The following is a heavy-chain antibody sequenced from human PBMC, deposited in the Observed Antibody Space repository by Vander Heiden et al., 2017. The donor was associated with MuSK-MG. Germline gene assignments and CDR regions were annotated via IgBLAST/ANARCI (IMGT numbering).Heavy chain of an antibody. CDR2: MNPNSGNT. V-gene: IGHV1-8*01. Sequence: QVQLVPSGAEVKKPGASVKVSCKASGYTFHCSAIHCVRQATGQGLEWVGWMNPNSGNTGYAQKFQGRGTISRNTSISTAYMELSCLRSEDTAVYYCARAQYSSSWGLVLYYYYGKDVW. CDR1: GYTFHCSA. CDR3: ARAQYSSSWGLVLYYYYGKDV. D-gene: IGHD6-13*01. J-gene: IGHJ6*01.